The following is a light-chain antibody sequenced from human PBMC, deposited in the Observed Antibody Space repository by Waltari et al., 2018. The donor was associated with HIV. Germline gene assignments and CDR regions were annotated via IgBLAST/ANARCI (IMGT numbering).Light chain of an antibody. V-gene: IGLV2-14*03. CDR2: DVI. J-gene: IGLJ3*02. Sequence: QSALTQPASVSESPGQSITFSCSGTSSDIGAYNYVSWYQQHPGRAPKLIIYDVIERPSGVSDRFSGSKSGNTASLTISGLQADDEADYYCGSYATTNTSWVFGGGTRLTVL. CDR1: SSDIGAYNY. CDR3: GSYATTNTSWV.